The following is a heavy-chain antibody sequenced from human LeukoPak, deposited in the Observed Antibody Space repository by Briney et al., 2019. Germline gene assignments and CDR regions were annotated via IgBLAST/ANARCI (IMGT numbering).Heavy chain of an antibody. Sequence: GGSLRLFCAASGFSFCSYNMNWVRQAPGKGLEWVSDISSSGSTIYFGDSVKGRFTIFRDNDKNSLYLQMNSLRDEDTAVYYCARLEYYYVWGNYYKQFDYWGQGTLVTVCS. D-gene: IGHD3-10*01. CDR1: GFSFCSYN. V-gene: IGHV3-48*02. J-gene: IGHJ4*02. CDR2: ISSSGSTI. CDR3: ARLEYYYVWGNYYKQFDY.